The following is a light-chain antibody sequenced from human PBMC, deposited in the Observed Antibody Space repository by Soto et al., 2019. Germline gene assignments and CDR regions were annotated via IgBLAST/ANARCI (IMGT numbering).Light chain of an antibody. CDR2: AAS. CDR3: QQYESSPWT. Sequence: GDRVTITCRASEGISSWLAWYQQKPGKAPRLLIDAASRLGRGVPSSFSGSGSGTEVTITISRLEPEDVAVEYCQQYESSPWTFGQGTKVDIK. V-gene: IGKV1-5*01. CDR1: EGISSW. J-gene: IGKJ1*01.